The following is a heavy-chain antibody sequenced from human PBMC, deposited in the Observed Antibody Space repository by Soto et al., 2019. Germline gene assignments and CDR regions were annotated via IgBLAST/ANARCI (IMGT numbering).Heavy chain of an antibody. CDR3: AREGTCSGYEKWVFDY. CDR2: IYSGGST. V-gene: IGHV3-53*04. CDR1: GFTVSSNY. Sequence: EVQLVESGGGLVQPGGSLRLSCAASGFTVSSNYMSWVRQAPGKGLEWVSVIYSGGSTYYADSVKGRFTISRHNSKNTLYLQMNSLRAEDTAVYYCAREGTCSGYEKWVFDYWGQGTLVTVSS. J-gene: IGHJ4*02. D-gene: IGHD5-12*01.